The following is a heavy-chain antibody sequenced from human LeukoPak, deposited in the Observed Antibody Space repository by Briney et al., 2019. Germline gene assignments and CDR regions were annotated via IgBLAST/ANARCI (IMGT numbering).Heavy chain of an antibody. Sequence: GGSLRLSCAAPGLTFSNFWISWVRQAPGKGLEWWANLKQEGSEKYTVDSVKGRSTTSRDNAKNSLYLQMNSLRAEDTAVYYCARGPQPLGSSWQTLYYYYGMDVWGQGTTVTVSS. V-gene: IGHV3-7*04. D-gene: IGHD6-13*01. CDR3: ARGPQPLGSSWQTLYYYYGMDV. J-gene: IGHJ6*02. CDR2: LKQEGSEK. CDR1: GLTFSNFW.